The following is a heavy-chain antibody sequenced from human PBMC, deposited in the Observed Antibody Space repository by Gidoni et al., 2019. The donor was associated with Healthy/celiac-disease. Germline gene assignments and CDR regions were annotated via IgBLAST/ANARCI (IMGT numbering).Heavy chain of an antibody. J-gene: IGHJ3*02. CDR3: ARGRRNAFDI. Sequence: QVQLQQWGAGLLKPSDTLSLTCPVYGGSFSGYYWSWIRQPPGKGLEWIGEINHSGSTNYNPSIKSRVTISVDTSKNQFSLKLSSVTAADTAVYYCARGRRNAFDIWGQGTMVTVSS. V-gene: IGHV4-34*01. CDR2: INHSGST. CDR1: GGSFSGYY.